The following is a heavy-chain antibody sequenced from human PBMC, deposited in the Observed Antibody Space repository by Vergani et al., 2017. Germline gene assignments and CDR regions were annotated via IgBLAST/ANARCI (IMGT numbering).Heavy chain of an antibody. CDR1: GGSISSGGYS. J-gene: IGHJ5*02. D-gene: IGHD3-10*01. V-gene: IGHV4-30-2*01. Sequence: QLQLQESGSGLVKPSQTLSLTCAVSGGSISSGGYSWSWIRQPPGKGLEWIGYIYHSGSTYYNPSLKSRVTISVARSKNQFSLKLSSVTAADTAVYYCARIVLGGSGISNNWFDPWGQGTLVTVSS. CDR2: IYHSGST. CDR3: ARIVLGGSGISNNWFDP.